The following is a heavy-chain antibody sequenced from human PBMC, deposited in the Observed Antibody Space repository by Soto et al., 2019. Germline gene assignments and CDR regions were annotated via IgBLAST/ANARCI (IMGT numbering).Heavy chain of an antibody. CDR3: AREKPYSRSWYHDY. Sequence: ALTLTSTVSGFTISSDGSYWACIRQHPGKGLEWIGYIYYSGTTYYNPSLKSRVTISVDTSKNQFSLKLSSVTAADTAVYHCAREKPYSRSWYHDYWGQGTLVT. D-gene: IGHD6-13*01. J-gene: IGHJ4*02. V-gene: IGHV4-31*03. CDR1: GFTISSDGSY. CDR2: IYYSGTT.